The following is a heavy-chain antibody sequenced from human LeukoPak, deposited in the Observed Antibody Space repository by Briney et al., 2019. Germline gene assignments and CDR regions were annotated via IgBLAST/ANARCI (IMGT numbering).Heavy chain of an antibody. Sequence: GGSLRLSCAASGLTFSSYAMSWVRQAPGKGLEWVSAISGSGGSTYYADSVKGRFTISRDNSKNTLYLQMNSLRAEDTAVYYCAKDPYWGDEPFDYWGQGTLVTVSS. CDR2: ISGSGGST. V-gene: IGHV3-23*01. CDR1: GLTFSSYA. J-gene: IGHJ4*02. CDR3: AKDPYWGDEPFDY. D-gene: IGHD3-16*01.